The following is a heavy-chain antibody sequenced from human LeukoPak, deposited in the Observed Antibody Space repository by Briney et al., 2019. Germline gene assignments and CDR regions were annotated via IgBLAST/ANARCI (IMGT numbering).Heavy chain of an antibody. CDR2: IYYSGST. CDR3: ARDISGKGDAFDI. J-gene: IGHJ3*02. D-gene: IGHD4-23*01. Sequence: SETLSLTCTVSGGSISSGGYYWSWIRQHPGKGLEWIGYIYYSGSTYYNPSLKSRVTISVDTSKNQFSLKLSSVTAADTAVSYCARDISGKGDAFDIWGQGTMVTVSS. CDR1: GGSISSGGYY. V-gene: IGHV4-31*03.